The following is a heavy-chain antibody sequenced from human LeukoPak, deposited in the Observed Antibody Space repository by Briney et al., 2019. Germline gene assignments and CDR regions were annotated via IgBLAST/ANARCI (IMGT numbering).Heavy chain of an antibody. CDR3: AKDVRPGYCSGGSCGAFDI. Sequence: GGSLRLSCAASGFTFSSYWMHWVRQAPGKGLVWVSRINSDGSSTSYADSVKGRFTISRDNAKNSLYLQMNSLRAEDTALYSCAKDVRPGYCSGGSCGAFDISGRGTMVTVSS. V-gene: IGHV3-74*01. J-gene: IGHJ3*02. D-gene: IGHD2-15*01. CDR2: INSDGSST. CDR1: GFTFSSYW.